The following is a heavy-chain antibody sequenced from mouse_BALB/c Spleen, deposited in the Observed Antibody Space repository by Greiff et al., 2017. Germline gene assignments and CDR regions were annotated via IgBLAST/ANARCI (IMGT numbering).Heavy chain of an antibody. J-gene: IGHJ4*01. CDR3: ARRGYGNYGDAMDY. V-gene: IGHV5-6-5*01. D-gene: IGHD2-10*02. CDR1: GFTFSSYA. Sequence: EVQLVESGGGLVKPGGSLKLSCAASGFTFSSYAMSWVRQTPEKRLEWVASISSGGSTYYPDSVKGRFTISRDNARNILYLQMSSLRSEDTAMYYCARRGYGNYGDAMDYWGQGTSVTVSS. CDR2: ISSGGST.